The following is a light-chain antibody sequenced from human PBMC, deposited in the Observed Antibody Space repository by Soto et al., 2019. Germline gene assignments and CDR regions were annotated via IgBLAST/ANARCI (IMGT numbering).Light chain of an antibody. CDR2: STT. J-gene: IGLJ2*01. CDR3: VLYMGSGIPV. CDR1: SGSVSTSYY. Sequence: QTVVTQEPSFSVSPGGTVTLTCGLSSGSVSTSYYPSWYQQTPGQAPRTLIYSTTTRSSGVPDRFSGSILGNKAALTITGAQADDESDYYCVLYMGSGIPVFGGGTKLTVL. V-gene: IGLV8-61*01.